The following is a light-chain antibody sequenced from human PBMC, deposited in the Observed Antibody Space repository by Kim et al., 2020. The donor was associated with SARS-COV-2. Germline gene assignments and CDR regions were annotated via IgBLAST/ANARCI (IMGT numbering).Light chain of an antibody. CDR3: QQYNNGPYT. Sequence: SVLPGEGATLSCRASQGVGTNLAWYQQKPGQAPRLLIYGAFTRATDIPARFSGDWSGTEFTLTISSLQSEDFAVYYCQQYNNGPYTFGQGTKLEI. CDR1: QGVGTN. CDR2: GAF. V-gene: IGKV3-15*01. J-gene: IGKJ2*01.